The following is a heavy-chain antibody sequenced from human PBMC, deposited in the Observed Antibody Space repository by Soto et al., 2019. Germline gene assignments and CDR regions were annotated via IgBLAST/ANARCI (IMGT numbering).Heavy chain of an antibody. Sequence: EVRLLESGADLVQPGGSLRLSCAASGFSFASYTMSWVRQAPGEGLKWVSAISGSGAATYYTDSVKGRFTISRDNSKNRQYLYFNYLRVDDKSTYFCEKGPLDSMPPSRWG. V-gene: IGHV3-23*01. D-gene: IGHD2-2*01. J-gene: IGHJ6*01. CDR1: GFSFASYT. CDR2: ISGSGAAT. CDR3: EKGPLDSMPPSR.